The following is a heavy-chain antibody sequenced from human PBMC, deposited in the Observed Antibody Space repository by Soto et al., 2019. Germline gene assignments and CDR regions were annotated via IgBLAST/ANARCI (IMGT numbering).Heavy chain of an antibody. Sequence: SETLSLTCAVSGGSISSSNWWSWVYQPPGKGLEWIGEIYHSGSTNYNPSLKSRVTISVDKSKNQFSLKLSSVTAADTAVYYCASGGKYCSSTSCYPEGWFDPWGQGTLVTVS. J-gene: IGHJ5*02. CDR3: ASGGKYCSSTSCYPEGWFDP. CDR1: GGSISSSNW. CDR2: IYHSGST. D-gene: IGHD2-2*01. V-gene: IGHV4-4*02.